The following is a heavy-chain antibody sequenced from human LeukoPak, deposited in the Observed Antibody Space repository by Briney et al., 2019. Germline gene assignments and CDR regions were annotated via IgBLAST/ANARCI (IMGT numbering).Heavy chain of an antibody. Sequence: GGSLRLSCAASGFTFSSNWMYWVRQAQGKGLVWVSYISSDGSSTNYADSVKGRFTISRDNAKNTLYVQMDSLRADDTAVYYCARGRPGNYFDYWGQGTLVTVSS. D-gene: IGHD1-26*01. V-gene: IGHV3-74*01. CDR1: GFTFSSNW. CDR3: ARGRPGNYFDY. J-gene: IGHJ4*02. CDR2: ISSDGSST.